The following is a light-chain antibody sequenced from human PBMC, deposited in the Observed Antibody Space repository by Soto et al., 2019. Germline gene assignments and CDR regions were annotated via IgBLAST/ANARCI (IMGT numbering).Light chain of an antibody. V-gene: IGLV2-23*01. Sequence: QSALTQPASVSGSPGQSITISCTGSSNDVGFYNFVSWYQQHPGNAPKLLIFEDNKRPSGVSNRFSGSKSGNTASLTTSGLQAEDEADYSCCSYAGSSTYVFGSGTKVTVL. CDR2: EDN. CDR1: SNDVGFYNF. CDR3: CSYAGSSTYV. J-gene: IGLJ1*01.